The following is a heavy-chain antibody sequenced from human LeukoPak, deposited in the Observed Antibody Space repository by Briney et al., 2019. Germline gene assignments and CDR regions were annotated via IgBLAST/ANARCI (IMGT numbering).Heavy chain of an antibody. J-gene: IGHJ4*02. CDR2: IRSDTST. CDR1: GFTFSSYT. CDR3: ARDKDFAFDY. V-gene: IGHV3-48*02. Sequence: GGSLRLSCAVSGFTFSSYTMNWVRQAPGKGLEWVSYIRSDTSTYADSVNGRFTIFRDDAKNSLYLQMNSLRDEDTAVYYCARDKDFAFDYWGQGSLVTVSS.